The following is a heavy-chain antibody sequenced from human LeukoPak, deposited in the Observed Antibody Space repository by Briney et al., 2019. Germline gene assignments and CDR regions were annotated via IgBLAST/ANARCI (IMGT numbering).Heavy chain of an antibody. D-gene: IGHD2-21*02. CDR1: GFTFSSYW. Sequence: PGGSLRLSCAASGFTFSSYWMSWVRQAPGKGLEWVANIKQDGSEKYYVDSVKGRFTISRDNAKNSLYLQMNSLRAEDTAVYYCARARLYCCGDCYSEYFQHWGQGTLVTVSS. J-gene: IGHJ1*01. V-gene: IGHV3-7*01. CDR3: ARARLYCCGDCYSEYFQH. CDR2: IKQDGSEK.